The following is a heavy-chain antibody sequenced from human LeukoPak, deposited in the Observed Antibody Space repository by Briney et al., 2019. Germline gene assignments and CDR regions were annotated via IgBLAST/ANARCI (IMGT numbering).Heavy chain of an antibody. V-gene: IGHV1-69*04. Sequence: SVKVSCKASGGTFSSYAISWVRQAPGQGLEWMGRIIPILGIANYAQKFQGRVTITADKSTSTAYMELSSLRSEDTAVYYCAKDLGRRCSSTSCYFGLPNYFDYWGQGTLVTVSS. CDR2: IIPILGIA. J-gene: IGHJ4*02. D-gene: IGHD2-2*01. CDR3: AKDLGRRCSSTSCYFGLPNYFDY. CDR1: GGTFSSYA.